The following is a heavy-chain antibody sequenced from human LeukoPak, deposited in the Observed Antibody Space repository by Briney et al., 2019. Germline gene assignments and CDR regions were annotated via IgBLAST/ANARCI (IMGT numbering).Heavy chain of an antibody. V-gene: IGHV3-33*01. Sequence: GRSLRLSCAASGFTFSSYGMHWARQAPGKGLEWVAVIWYDGSNKYYADSVKGRFTISRDNSKNTLSLQMNSLRAEDTAVYYCARDQSVGTTTRWDSFDYWGQGTLVTVSS. D-gene: IGHD1-26*01. J-gene: IGHJ4*02. CDR2: IWYDGSNK. CDR3: ARDQSVGTTTRWDSFDY. CDR1: GFTFSSYG.